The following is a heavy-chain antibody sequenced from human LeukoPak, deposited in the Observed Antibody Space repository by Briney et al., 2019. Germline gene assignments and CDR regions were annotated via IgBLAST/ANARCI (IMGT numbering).Heavy chain of an antibody. CDR3: AKIAETSGIYGQGYDY. J-gene: IGHJ4*02. V-gene: IGHV3-48*03. CDR1: GFTFSSYE. Sequence: PGGSLRLSCAASGFTFSSYEINWVRQAPGKGLEWVSYISSSGSTIYYADSVKGRFTISRDNAKNSLYLQMNSLRAEDTAVYYCAKIAETSGIYGQGYDYWGQGTLVTVSS. CDR2: ISSSGSTI. D-gene: IGHD1-26*01.